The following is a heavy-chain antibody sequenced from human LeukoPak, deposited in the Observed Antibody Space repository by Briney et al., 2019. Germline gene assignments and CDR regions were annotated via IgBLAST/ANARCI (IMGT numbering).Heavy chain of an antibody. CDR1: GFTFNNYW. V-gene: IGHV3-7*03. D-gene: IGHD2-2*01. CDR3: ARSPGYCSSTSCYGEYDY. CDR2: IKQDGSEK. J-gene: IGHJ4*02. Sequence: GGSLRLSCTASGFTFNNYWMSWVRQASGKGLEWVANIKQDGSEKYYVDSVKGRFTISRDNAKNSLYLQMNSLRAEDTAVYYCARSPGYCSSTSCYGEYDYWGQGTLVTVSS.